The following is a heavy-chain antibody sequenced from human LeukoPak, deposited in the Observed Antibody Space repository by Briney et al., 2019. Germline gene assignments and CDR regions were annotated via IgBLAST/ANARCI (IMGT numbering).Heavy chain of an antibody. Sequence: PGGSLRLSCAASRFTFSSYSMNWVRQAPGKGLEWVANIKRDGTEKYYVGSVEGRFTISRDNAKNSLYLQMNSLRAEDTAVYYCARGPNTDYGRRYYYYMDVWGKGTTVTVSS. D-gene: IGHD4-17*01. J-gene: IGHJ6*03. CDR1: RFTFSSYS. CDR3: ARGPNTDYGRRYYYYMDV. V-gene: IGHV3-7*01. CDR2: IKRDGTEK.